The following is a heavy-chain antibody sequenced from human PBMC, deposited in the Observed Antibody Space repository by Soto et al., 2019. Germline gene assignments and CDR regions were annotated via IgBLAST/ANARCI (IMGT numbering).Heavy chain of an antibody. Sequence: QVQLVQSGAEVKKPGASVKVSCKASGYTFTSYAMHWVRQAPGQRLEWMGWINAGNGNTKYSQKFQGRVTITRDTSASTAYMDLSSLRSEDTAVDYCARVSSGWFGYFHLWGRGTLVTVSS. CDR1: GYTFTSYA. J-gene: IGHJ2*01. V-gene: IGHV1-3*01. CDR2: INAGNGNT. D-gene: IGHD6-19*01. CDR3: ARVSSGWFGYFHL.